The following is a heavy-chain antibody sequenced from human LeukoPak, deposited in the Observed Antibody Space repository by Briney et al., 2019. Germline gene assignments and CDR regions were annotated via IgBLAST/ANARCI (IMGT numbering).Heavy chain of an antibody. Sequence: SETLSLTCTVSGGSVSSNYWSWIRQPPGKGLEWIGYIYYSGTTTYNPSLESRFTISVDTSKNQFSLRLSSVTAADTAVYYCARIQSSSSPFVYWGQGTLVTVSS. CDR3: ARIQSSSSPFVY. D-gene: IGHD2-2*01. J-gene: IGHJ4*02. CDR1: GGSVSSNY. CDR2: IYYSGTT. V-gene: IGHV4-59*02.